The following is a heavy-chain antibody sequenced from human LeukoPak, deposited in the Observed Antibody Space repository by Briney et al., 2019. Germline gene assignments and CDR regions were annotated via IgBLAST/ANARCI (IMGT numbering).Heavy chain of an antibody. CDR1: GVSINTYS. J-gene: IGHJ4*02. CDR3: ARQGVGDYVDY. V-gene: IGHV4-59*08. Sequence: SETLSLTCTVSGVSINTYSWSWVRQPPGKGLEWIGYMSYTGSTSYNPSLKSRVTISVDTSKNQFSLKLSSVTAADTAVYYCARQGVGDYVDYWGQGTLVTVSS. CDR2: MSYTGST. D-gene: IGHD4-17*01.